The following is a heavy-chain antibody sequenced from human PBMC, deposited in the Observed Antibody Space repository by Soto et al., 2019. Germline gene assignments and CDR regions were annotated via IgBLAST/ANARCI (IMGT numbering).Heavy chain of an antibody. J-gene: IGHJ5*02. Sequence: SETLSLTCSVSAGSVSSSSYFWAWIRQPPGKGLEWIGTFFYSGNIYYNPSLKSRVTLSVDKSKDQSLLQLSSVTAADTAVYYCARQEKKLDSSGRSKTWFDPWGQGTLVTVSS. D-gene: IGHD3-22*01. CDR2: FFYSGNI. CDR1: AGSVSSSSYF. CDR3: ARQEKKLDSSGRSKTWFDP. V-gene: IGHV4-39*01.